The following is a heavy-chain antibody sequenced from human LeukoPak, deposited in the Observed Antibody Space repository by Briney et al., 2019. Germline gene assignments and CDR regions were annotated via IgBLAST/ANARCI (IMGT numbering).Heavy chain of an antibody. CDR2: IKQEGSEK. Sequence: PGGSLRLSCAVSGFSVSGYWMTWVRQAPGKGLEWVANIKQEGSEKNYVDSVKGRFTISRDNAENSLFLQMNSLRVEDTAVYYCAREWRGGIAAAGTRIEGDYWGQGTLVAVSS. CDR1: GFSVSGYW. D-gene: IGHD6-13*01. J-gene: IGHJ4*02. V-gene: IGHV3-7*01. CDR3: AREWRGGIAAAGTRIEGDY.